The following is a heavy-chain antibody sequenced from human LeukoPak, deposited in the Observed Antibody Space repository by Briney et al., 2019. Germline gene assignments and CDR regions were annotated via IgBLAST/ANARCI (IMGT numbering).Heavy chain of an antibody. CDR2: IYPGDSDT. Sequence: GESLKISCKGSGYNFPTYWIGWVRQMPGKGLEWMGIIYPGDSDTRYSPSFQGQVTMSADKSISTAYVQWSSLKASDTAMYYCARNAIVGATWAAFDIWGQGTKVTVSS. D-gene: IGHD1-26*01. CDR1: GYNFPTYW. J-gene: IGHJ3*02. CDR3: ARNAIVGATWAAFDI. V-gene: IGHV5-51*01.